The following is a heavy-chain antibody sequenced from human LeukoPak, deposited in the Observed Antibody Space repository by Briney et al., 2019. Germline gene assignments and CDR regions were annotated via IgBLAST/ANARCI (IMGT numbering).Heavy chain of an antibody. V-gene: IGHV3-23*01. J-gene: IGHJ3*01. CDR1: GFTISNYA. CDR2: IRGSGASS. CDR3: GRDPNGDYVGAFDF. D-gene: IGHD4-17*01. Sequence: GGSLRLSCEASGFTISNYAMTWVRQSPGKGLEWVSSIRGSGASSFYADSVKGRFAMSRDNSKSTLYLQMNSLRVGDTAVYYCGRDPNGDYVGAFDFGGQGTLVTVSS.